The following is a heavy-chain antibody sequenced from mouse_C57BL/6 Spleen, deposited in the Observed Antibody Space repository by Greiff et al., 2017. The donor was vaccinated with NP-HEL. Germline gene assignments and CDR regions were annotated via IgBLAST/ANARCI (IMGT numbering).Heavy chain of an antibody. CDR1: GYAFSSYW. J-gene: IGHJ4*01. V-gene: IGHV1-80*01. D-gene: IGHD1-1*01. CDR3: ASEYYGSSYYAMDY. Sequence: VQLQQSGAELVKPGASVKISCKASGYAFSSYWMNWVKQRPGRGLEWIGQIYPGDGDTNYNGKFKGKATLTADKSSSTAYMQLSSLTSEDSAVYFCASEYYGSSYYAMDYWGQGTSVTVSS. CDR2: IYPGDGDT.